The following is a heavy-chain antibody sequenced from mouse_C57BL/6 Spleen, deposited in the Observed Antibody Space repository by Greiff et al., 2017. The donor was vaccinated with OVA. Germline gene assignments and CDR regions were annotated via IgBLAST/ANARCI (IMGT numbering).Heavy chain of an antibody. V-gene: IGHV1-55*01. CDR2: IYPGSGST. CDR1: GYTFTSYW. D-gene: IGHD1-1*01. J-gene: IGHJ4*01. CDR3: ARAYGSSYYAMDY. Sequence: VQLQQPGAELVKPGASVKMSCKASGYTFTSYWITWVKQRPGQGLEWIGDIYPGSGSTNYNEKFKSKATLTVDTSSSTAYMQLSSLTSEDSAVYYCARAYGSSYYAMDYWGQGTSVTVSS.